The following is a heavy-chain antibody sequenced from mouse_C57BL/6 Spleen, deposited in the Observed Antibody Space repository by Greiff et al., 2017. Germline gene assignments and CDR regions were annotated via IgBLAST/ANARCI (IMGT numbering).Heavy chain of an antibody. CDR1: GYTFTSYW. V-gene: IGHV1-5*01. CDR2: IYPGNSDT. D-gene: IGHD1-1*01. J-gene: IGHJ3*01. CDR3: TVPSYGSRLFAY. Sequence: VQLQQSGTVLARPGASVKMSCKTSGYTFTSYWMHWVKQRPGQGLEWIGAIYPGNSDTSYNQKFKGKAKLTAVTSASTAYMELSSLTNEDSAVYYCTVPSYGSRLFAYWGQGTLVTVSA.